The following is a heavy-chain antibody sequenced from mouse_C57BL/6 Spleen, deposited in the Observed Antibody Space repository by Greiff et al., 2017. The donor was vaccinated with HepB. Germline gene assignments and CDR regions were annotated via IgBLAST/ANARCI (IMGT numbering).Heavy chain of an antibody. D-gene: IGHD1-1*01. CDR3: TRGLIATVVAPYYFDY. CDR1: GYTFTDYE. Sequence: VQLQQSGAELVRPGASVTLSCKASGYTFTDYEMHWVKQTPVHGLEWIGAIDPETGGTAYNQKFKGKAILTADKSSSTAYMELRSLTSEDSAVSYCTRGLIATVVAPYYFDYWGQGTTLTVSS. CDR2: IDPETGGT. V-gene: IGHV1-15*01. J-gene: IGHJ2*01.